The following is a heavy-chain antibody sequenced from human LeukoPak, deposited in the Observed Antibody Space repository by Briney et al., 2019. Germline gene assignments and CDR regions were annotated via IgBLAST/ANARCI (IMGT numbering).Heavy chain of an antibody. Sequence: GGSLRLSCAASGFTFSGSAMHWVRQASGKGLEWVGRIRSKANSYATAYAASVKGRFTISRDDSKNTAYLQMNSLKTEDTAVYYCTGRRDGYNSRTFDYWGQGTLVTVSS. J-gene: IGHJ4*02. CDR1: GFTFSGSA. CDR3: TGRRDGYNSRTFDY. D-gene: IGHD5-12*01. V-gene: IGHV3-73*01. CDR2: IRSKANSYAT.